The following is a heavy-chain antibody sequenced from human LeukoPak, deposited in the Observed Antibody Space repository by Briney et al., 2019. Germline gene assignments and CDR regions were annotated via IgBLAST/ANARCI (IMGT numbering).Heavy chain of an antibody. D-gene: IGHD6-13*01. CDR3: AKDLQIGAAVYYFDY. V-gene: IGHV3-30*18. CDR1: GFIFNKYA. CDR2: IASDGRDK. J-gene: IGHJ4*02. Sequence: GGSLRLSCAASGFIFNKYAMHWVRQAPGKGLEWVAVIASDGRDKHHADSVKGRFTISRDNSKNIVYLQMSSLRPEDTAIYFCAKDLQIGAAVYYFDYWGQGTLVTVSS.